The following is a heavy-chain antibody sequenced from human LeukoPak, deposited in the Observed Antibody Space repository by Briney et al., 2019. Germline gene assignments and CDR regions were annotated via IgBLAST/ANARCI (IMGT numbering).Heavy chain of an antibody. J-gene: IGHJ4*02. CDR3: ARDFNLGVTSWYFDY. V-gene: IGHV3-21*01. CDR2: ISSSSSYT. Sequence: GGSLRLSCAASGFTFSSYSMNWVRQAPGKGLEWVSSISSSSSYTYYADSVKGRFTISRDNAKNSLYLQMNSLRAEDTAVYYCARDFNLGVTSWYFDYWGQGTLVTVSS. CDR1: GFTFSSYS. D-gene: IGHD4-23*01.